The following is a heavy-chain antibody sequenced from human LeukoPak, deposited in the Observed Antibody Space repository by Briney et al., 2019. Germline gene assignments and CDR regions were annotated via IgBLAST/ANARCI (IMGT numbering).Heavy chain of an antibody. Sequence: SETLSLTCTVSGGSISSGSYYWGWIRQPPGKGLEWIGSIYYSGSTYYNPSLKSRVTISVDTSKNQFSLKLSSVTAADTAVYYCARFLSSGGTSFDYWGQGTLVTVSS. V-gene: IGHV4-39*07. CDR1: GGSISSGSYY. CDR2: IYYSGST. CDR3: ARFLSSGGTSFDY. D-gene: IGHD2-15*01. J-gene: IGHJ4*02.